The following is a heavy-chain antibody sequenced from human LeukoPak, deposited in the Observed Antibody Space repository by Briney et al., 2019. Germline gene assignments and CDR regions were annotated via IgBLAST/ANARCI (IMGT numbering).Heavy chain of an antibody. D-gene: IGHD6-13*01. CDR1: GFTFDDYA. Sequence: GGSLRLSCAASGFTFDDYAMHWVRQAPGKGLEWVSGISWNSGSIGYADSVKGRFTISRDNAKNSLYLQMNSLRAEDTALYYCAKDYSSSWMYFYYGMDVWGQGTTVTVSS. V-gene: IGHV3-9*01. CDR3: AKDYSSSWMYFYYGMDV. CDR2: ISWNSGSI. J-gene: IGHJ6*02.